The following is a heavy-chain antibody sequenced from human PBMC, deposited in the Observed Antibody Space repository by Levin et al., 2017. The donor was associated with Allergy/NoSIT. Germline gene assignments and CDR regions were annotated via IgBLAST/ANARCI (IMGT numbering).Heavy chain of an antibody. J-gene: IGHJ4*02. D-gene: IGHD3/OR15-3a*01. CDR2: ISYDGSNK. CDR3: AKDPTKPQDWYFDY. V-gene: IGHV3-30*18. Sequence: GGSLRLSCAASGFTFSSYGMHWVRQAPGKGLEWVAVISYDGSNKYYADSVKGRFTISRDNSKNTLYLQMNSLRAEDTAVYYGAKDPTKPQDWYFDYWGQGTLVTVSS. CDR1: GFTFSSYG.